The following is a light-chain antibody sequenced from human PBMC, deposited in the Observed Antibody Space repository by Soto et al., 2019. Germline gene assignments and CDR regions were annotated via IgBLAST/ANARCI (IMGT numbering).Light chain of an antibody. J-gene: IGKJ5*01. CDR2: GAS. CDR1: QSVSSN. Sequence: EIVMTQSPATLSVSPGERATLSCRASQSVSSNLAWYQQKPGQAPRLLIYGASTRATGIPARFSGGGSGTEFTLTISSLQSEDFAVYYCQQYNNWPPPITFGQGTRLEIK. CDR3: QQYNNWPPPIT. V-gene: IGKV3-15*01.